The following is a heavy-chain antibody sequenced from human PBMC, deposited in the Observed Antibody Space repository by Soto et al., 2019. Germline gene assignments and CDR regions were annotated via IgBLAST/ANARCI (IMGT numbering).Heavy chain of an antibody. V-gene: IGHV3-23*01. J-gene: IGHJ4*02. CDR2: ISGSGGST. CDR1: GFTFSSYA. Sequence: GGSLRLSCAASGFTFSSYAMSWVRQAPGKGLEWVSAISGSGGSTYYADSVKGRFTISRDNSKNTLFLQMNSLRAEDTAVYYCARRGSSSYFDYWGQGTLVTVSS. CDR3: ARRGSSSYFDY. D-gene: IGHD6-13*01.